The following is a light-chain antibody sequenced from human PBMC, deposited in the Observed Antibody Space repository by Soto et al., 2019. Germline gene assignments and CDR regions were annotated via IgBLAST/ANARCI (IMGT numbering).Light chain of an antibody. Sequence: DIQLTQSPSTLSASVGDRVTLTCRASQGITGWLAWYQQTPGKAPXXLIFDASTLESGVPPRLTGSGSGTEFTLSISNLQPDDFATYYCQQYQRYWTFGHGTKVDIK. V-gene: IGKV1-5*01. J-gene: IGKJ1*01. CDR2: DAS. CDR1: QGITGW. CDR3: QQYQRYWT.